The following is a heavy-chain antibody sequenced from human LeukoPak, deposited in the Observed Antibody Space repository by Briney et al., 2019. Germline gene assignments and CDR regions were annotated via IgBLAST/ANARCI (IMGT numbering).Heavy chain of an antibody. V-gene: IGHV4-59*08. CDR1: GGSISSYY. Sequence: SETLSLTCTVSGGSISSYYWSWIRQPPGKGLEWIGYIYYSGSTNYNPSLKSRVTISVDTSKNQFSLKMSSVTAADTAVYYCARHRSADPYSNYDYWGQGTLVTVSS. CDR2: IYYSGST. J-gene: IGHJ4*02. CDR3: ARHRSADPYSNYDY. D-gene: IGHD4-4*01.